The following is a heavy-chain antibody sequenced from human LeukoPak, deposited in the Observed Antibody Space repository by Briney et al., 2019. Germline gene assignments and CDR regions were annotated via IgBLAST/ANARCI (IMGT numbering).Heavy chain of an antibody. J-gene: IGHJ4*02. Sequence: GGSLRLSCAASGFTFSDYYMSWIRQAPGKGLEWVAVISYDGSNKYYADSVKGRFTISRDNSKNTLYLQMNSLRAEDTAVYYCASSGSYYYWGQGTLVTVSS. V-gene: IGHV3-30-3*01. CDR1: GFTFSDYY. CDR3: ASSGSYYY. D-gene: IGHD1-26*01. CDR2: ISYDGSNK.